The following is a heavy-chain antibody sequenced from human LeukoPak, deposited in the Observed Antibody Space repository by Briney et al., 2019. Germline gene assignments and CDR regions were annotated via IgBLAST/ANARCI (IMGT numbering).Heavy chain of an antibody. V-gene: IGHV3-21*06. J-gene: IGHJ4*02. D-gene: IGHD2-15*01. CDR3: AREGGWNLPTLVY. CDR2: ISDSSSYI. Sequence: GGSLTLSCAASGFTFSSYSMNWVRQAPGKGLEWVSSISDSSSYIYYADSVKGRFTISRDNAKNSLYLHMNSLRAEDTAVYYCAREGGWNLPTLVYWGQGTLVTVSS. CDR1: GFTFSSYS.